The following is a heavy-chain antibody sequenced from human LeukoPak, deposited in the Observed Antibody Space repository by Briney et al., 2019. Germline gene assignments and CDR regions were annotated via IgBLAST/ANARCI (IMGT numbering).Heavy chain of an antibody. CDR3: AREETYYYDTSGYYLYYFDY. J-gene: IGHJ4*02. V-gene: IGHV4-34*01. CDR1: GGSFSGYY. D-gene: IGHD3-22*01. Sequence: SETLSLTCAVYGGSFSGYYWSWIRQPPGKGLEWIGEINHSGSTNYNPSLKSRVTISIDTSKNQFSLKLTSVTAADTAVYYCAREETYYYDTSGYYLYYFDYWGQGTLVTVSS. CDR2: INHSGST.